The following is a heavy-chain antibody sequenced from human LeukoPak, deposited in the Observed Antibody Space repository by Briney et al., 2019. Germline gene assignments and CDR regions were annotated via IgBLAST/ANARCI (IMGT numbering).Heavy chain of an antibody. J-gene: IGHJ6*02. CDR2: ISSSARYM. Sequence: GGSLRLSCAASGVTLSTYSMNWVRQAAGKGLEWVSSISSSARYMYYADSVKGRFTISRDNAKNSLYLQMNSLGAEDTAVYYCARGGVGLVIIPGWEYDYYGLDVWGQGTTVTVSS. CDR3: ARGGVGLVIIPGWEYDYYGLDV. CDR1: GVTLSTYS. D-gene: IGHD3/OR15-3a*01. V-gene: IGHV3-21*01.